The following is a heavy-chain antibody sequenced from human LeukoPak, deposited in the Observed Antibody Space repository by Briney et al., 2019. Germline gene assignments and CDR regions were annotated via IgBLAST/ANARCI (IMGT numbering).Heavy chain of an antibody. Sequence: PSETLSLTCTVSGGSISRSSFYWGWIRQPPGKGLEWIASMYYSGSTYYNPSLKSRVTISVDTSKNQFSLKLSSVTAADTAVYYCARHGALELAYYFDYWGQGTLVTVSS. D-gene: IGHD1-7*01. CDR3: ARHGALELAYYFDY. J-gene: IGHJ4*02. CDR2: MYYSGST. V-gene: IGHV4-39*01. CDR1: GGSISRSSFY.